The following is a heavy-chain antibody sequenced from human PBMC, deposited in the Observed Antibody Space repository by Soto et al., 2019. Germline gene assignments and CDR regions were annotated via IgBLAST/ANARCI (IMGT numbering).Heavy chain of an antibody. CDR2: IIPILGIA. Sequence: QVQLVQSGAEVKKPGSSVKVSCKASGGTFSSYTISWVRQAPGQGLEWMGRIIPILGIANYAQKFQGRVTITADKPTSTAYMELTSLRSEDTAVYYCARAYSSSWPDYYYYGMDVWGQGTTVTVSS. CDR1: GGTFSSYT. D-gene: IGHD6-13*01. J-gene: IGHJ6*02. V-gene: IGHV1-69*02. CDR3: ARAYSSSWPDYYYYGMDV.